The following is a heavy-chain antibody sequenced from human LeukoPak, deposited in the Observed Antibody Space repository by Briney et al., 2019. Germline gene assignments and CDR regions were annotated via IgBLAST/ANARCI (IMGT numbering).Heavy chain of an antibody. V-gene: IGHV4-39*01. Sequence: SETLSLTFTVSGGSISSSSYYWGWIRQPPGKGLEWIGSIYYSGSTYYNPSLKSRVTISVDTSKNQFSLKLSSVTAADTAVYYCARRRVRGSTDWFDPWGQGTLVTVSS. CDR3: ARRRVRGSTDWFDP. CDR2: IYYSGST. CDR1: GGSISSSSYY. D-gene: IGHD3-16*01. J-gene: IGHJ5*02.